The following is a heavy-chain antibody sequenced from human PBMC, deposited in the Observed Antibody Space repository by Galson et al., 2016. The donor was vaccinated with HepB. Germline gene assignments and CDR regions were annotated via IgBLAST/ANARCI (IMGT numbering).Heavy chain of an antibody. J-gene: IGHJ4*02. Sequence: PLSLTCTVSGGSISSGGYYWSWIRQHPGKGLEWIGYIYYSGSTYYNPSLKSRVTISVDTSKNQFSLKLSSVTAADTAVYYCARLIDSSGYNYFDYWGQGTLVTVSS. CDR1: GGSISSGGYY. CDR2: IYYSGST. D-gene: IGHD3-22*01. CDR3: ARLIDSSGYNYFDY. V-gene: IGHV4-31*03.